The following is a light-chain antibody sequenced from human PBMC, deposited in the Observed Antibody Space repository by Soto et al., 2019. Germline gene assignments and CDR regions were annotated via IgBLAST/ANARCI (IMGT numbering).Light chain of an antibody. CDR3: QQYVSTRVGYT. J-gene: IGKJ2*01. Sequence: EIVLTQSPGTLSLSPGERAILSCRASQSVRSSFLAWYQQKPGKAPSLLISGASSRATGIPDRFSGSGSGTDFTLTITRLEPEDFGVYYYQQYVSTRVGYTFGQGTKLEI. CDR1: QSVRSSF. V-gene: IGKV3-20*01. CDR2: GAS.